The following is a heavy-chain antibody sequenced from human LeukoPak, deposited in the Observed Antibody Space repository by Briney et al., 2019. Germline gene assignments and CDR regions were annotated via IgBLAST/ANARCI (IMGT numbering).Heavy chain of an antibody. CDR3: ARGGLWDSAFGY. CDR1: GYTFTGYY. J-gene: IGHJ4*02. D-gene: IGHD3-16*01. CDR2: INPNSGDT. Sequence: GASVKVSCKASGYTFTGYYMHWVRQAPGQGLEWMGWINPNSGDTNYAQKFRGGVTMTRDTSISTAYMELSSLRSDDTAVYFCARGGLWDSAFGYWGQGTLVTVSS. V-gene: IGHV1-2*02.